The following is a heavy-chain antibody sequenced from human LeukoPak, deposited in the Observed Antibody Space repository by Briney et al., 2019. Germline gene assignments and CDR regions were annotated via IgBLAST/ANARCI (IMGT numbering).Heavy chain of an antibody. D-gene: IGHD3-22*01. V-gene: IGHV4-59*08. CDR1: GGSISSYY. J-gene: IGHJ4*02. CDR2: IYYSGST. CDR3: ARLDDSSGYYFDY. Sequence: SETLSLTCTVSGGSISSYYWSWIRQPPGKGLEWIGYIYYSGSTNYNPSLKSRVTISVDTSKNQFSLKLSSVPAADTAVYYCARLDDSSGYYFDYWGQGTLVTVSS.